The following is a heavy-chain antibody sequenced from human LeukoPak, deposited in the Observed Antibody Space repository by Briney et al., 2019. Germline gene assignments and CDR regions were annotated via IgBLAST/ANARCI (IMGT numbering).Heavy chain of an antibody. J-gene: IGHJ6*02. V-gene: IGHV3-23*01. CDR2: ISGSGGST. CDR1: GFTFSSYA. D-gene: IGHD2-2*02. Sequence: GGSLRLSCAASGFTFSSYAMSWVRQAPGKGLEWVSAISGSGGSTYYADSVKGRFTISRDNSKKTLYLQMNSLRAEDTAVYYCAKLYCSSTSRYRSYYYYGMDVWGQGTTVTVSS. CDR3: AKLYCSSTSRYRSYYYYGMDV.